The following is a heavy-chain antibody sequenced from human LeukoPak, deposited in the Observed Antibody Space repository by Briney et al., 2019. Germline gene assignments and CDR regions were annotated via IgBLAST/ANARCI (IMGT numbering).Heavy chain of an antibody. CDR1: GFTFSSYA. D-gene: IGHD3-10*01. V-gene: IGHV3-30*04. CDR3: ARTSWFGELDYFDY. Sequence: GRSLRLSCAASGFTFSSYAKHWVRQAPGKGLEWVAVISYDGSNKYYADSVKGRFTISRDNSKNTLYLQMNSLRAEDTAVYYCARTSWFGELDYFDYWGQGTLVTVSS. J-gene: IGHJ4*02. CDR2: ISYDGSNK.